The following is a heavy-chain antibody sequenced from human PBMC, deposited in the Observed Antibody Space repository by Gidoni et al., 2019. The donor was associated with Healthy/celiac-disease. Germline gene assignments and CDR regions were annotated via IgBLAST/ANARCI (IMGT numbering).Heavy chain of an antibody. V-gene: IGHV3-33*08. CDR1: GFTFSSYG. J-gene: IGHJ4*02. CDR3: ARDRGYSIPDYYFDY. Sequence: SGFTFSSYGMHWVRQAPGKGLEWVAVIWYDGSNKYYADSVKGRFTISRDNSKNTLYLQMNSLRAEDTAVYYCARDRGYSIPDYYFDYWGQGTLVTVSS. CDR2: IWYDGSNK. D-gene: IGHD5-18*01.